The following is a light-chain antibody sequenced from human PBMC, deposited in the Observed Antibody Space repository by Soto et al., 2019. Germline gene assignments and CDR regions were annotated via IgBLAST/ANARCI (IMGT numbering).Light chain of an antibody. V-gene: IGLV2-14*01. J-gene: IGLJ1*01. Sequence: QSALTQPASVSGSPGQSITISCTGTSSDVGGYNYVSWYQQHPGKAPKLMIYDVRNRASGASNRFSGSKSGNTASLTISGLQAEDEADYYCTSYTGSSTLYVFGTGTKLTVL. CDR3: TSYTGSSTLYV. CDR1: SSDVGGYNY. CDR2: DVR.